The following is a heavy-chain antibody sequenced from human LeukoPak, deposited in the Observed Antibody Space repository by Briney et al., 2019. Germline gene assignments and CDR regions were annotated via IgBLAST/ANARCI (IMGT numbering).Heavy chain of an antibody. Sequence: GGSLRLSCAASGFTFSSYWMHWVRQAPGKGLVWVSRINSDGSNTSYADSVKGRFTISRDNAKNTLYLQMNSLRAEDTAVYYWASVDSSSWSPVDYWGQGTLVTVSS. CDR3: ASVDSSSWSPVDY. D-gene: IGHD6-13*01. CDR1: GFTFSSYW. CDR2: INSDGSNT. J-gene: IGHJ4*02. V-gene: IGHV3-74*01.